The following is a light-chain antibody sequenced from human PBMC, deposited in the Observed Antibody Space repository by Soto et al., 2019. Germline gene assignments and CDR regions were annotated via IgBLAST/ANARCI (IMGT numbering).Light chain of an antibody. CDR3: QQYYNVPIT. CDR2: DAS. Sequence: DIQMTQSPSCLSASVEDRVTITCQASQDIGNYLNWYQQRPGKAPKLLILDASSLDTGGPSRFSGSVSGTDFTFTICSLQSEDIATYYCQQYYNVPITFGQGTRLEIK. V-gene: IGKV1-33*01. CDR1: QDIGNY. J-gene: IGKJ5*01.